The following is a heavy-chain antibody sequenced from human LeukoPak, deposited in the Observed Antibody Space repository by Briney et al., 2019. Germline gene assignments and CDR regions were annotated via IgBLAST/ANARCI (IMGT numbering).Heavy chain of an antibody. D-gene: IGHD2-2*01. V-gene: IGHV1-2*02. J-gene: IGHJ3*02. CDR1: GYTFTSYD. CDR2: INPNSGGT. Sequence: ASVKVSCKASGYTFTSYDINWVRQAPGQGLEWMGWINPNSGGTNYAQKFQGRVTMTRDTSISTAYMELSRLRSDDTAVYYCARVWRYAYCSSTSCPADAFDIWGQGTMVTVSS. CDR3: ARVWRYAYCSSTSCPADAFDI.